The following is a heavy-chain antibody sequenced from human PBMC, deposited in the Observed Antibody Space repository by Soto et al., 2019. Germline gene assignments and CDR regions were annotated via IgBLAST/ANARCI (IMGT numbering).Heavy chain of an antibody. Sequence: SESLCLTCTVSVCSISSGDYYWNWIRQPPGKGLEWIGYIYYSGSTDYNPSLQSRVTISVDTSKNLVSLKLSSVTAADTAVYYCARDVVATIRGDHYFDYWGQGALVTVSS. CDR3: ARDVVATIRGDHYFDY. V-gene: IGHV4-30-4*01. D-gene: IGHD5-12*01. J-gene: IGHJ4*02. CDR1: VCSISSGDYY. CDR2: IYYSGST.